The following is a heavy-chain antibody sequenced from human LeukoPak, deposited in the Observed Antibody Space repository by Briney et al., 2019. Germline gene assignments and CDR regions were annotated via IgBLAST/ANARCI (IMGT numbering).Heavy chain of an antibody. Sequence: KPSETLSLTCTVSGGSISSYYWSWIRQPPGKGLEWIGYIYYSGSTNYNPSLKSRVTISVDTSKNQFSLKLSSVTAADTAVYYCARDTPWLSKRGYNWFDPWGQGTLVTVSS. CDR2: IYYSGST. V-gene: IGHV4-59*12. CDR1: GGSISSYY. CDR3: ARDTPWLSKRGYNWFDP. J-gene: IGHJ5*02. D-gene: IGHD5-12*01.